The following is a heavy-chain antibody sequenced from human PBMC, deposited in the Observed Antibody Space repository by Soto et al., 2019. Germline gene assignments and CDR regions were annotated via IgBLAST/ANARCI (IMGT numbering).Heavy chain of an antibody. V-gene: IGHV4-39*01. D-gene: IGHD5-18*01. J-gene: IGHJ4*02. CDR2: IYYSGST. CDR1: GGSISSSSYY. CDR3: ARGLLAHHTAMAYFDY. Sequence: PSETLSLTCTVSGGSISSSSYYWGWIRQPPGKGLEWIGSIYYSGSTYYNPSLKSRVTISVDTSKNQFSLKLSSVTAADTAVYYCARGLLAHHTAMAYFDYWGQGTLVTVSS.